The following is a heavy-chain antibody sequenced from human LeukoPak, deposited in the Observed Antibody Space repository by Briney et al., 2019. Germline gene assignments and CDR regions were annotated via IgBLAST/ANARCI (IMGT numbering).Heavy chain of an antibody. D-gene: IGHD6-19*01. V-gene: IGHV3-9*01. J-gene: IGHJ4*02. CDR2: ISWNSGSI. CDR3: AKDLGSIAVAGFYY. CDR1: GFTFDDYA. Sequence: GGSLRLSCAASGFTFDDYAMHWVRQAPGKGLEWVSGISWNSGSIDYADSVKGRFTISRDNAKNSLYLQMNSLRAEDTALYYCAKDLGSIAVAGFYYWGQGTLVTVSS.